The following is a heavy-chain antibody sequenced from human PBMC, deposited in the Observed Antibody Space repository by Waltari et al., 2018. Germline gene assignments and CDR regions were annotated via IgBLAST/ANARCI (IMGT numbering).Heavy chain of an antibody. CDR2: GSPYYGKT. Sequence: QIRLVQSGDEIKEPGASVKVSCKASGYTFTRYGISWLRQAPGQGPKWMGWGSPYYGKTNYAQKVQGRVGMTTDTSTTTAYMELRSLTSDDTAMYYCARGDDILTDYYKGLDYWGQGTLVTVSS. V-gene: IGHV1-18*01. CDR1: GYTFTRYG. D-gene: IGHD3-9*01. CDR3: ARGDDILTDYYKGLDY. J-gene: IGHJ4*02.